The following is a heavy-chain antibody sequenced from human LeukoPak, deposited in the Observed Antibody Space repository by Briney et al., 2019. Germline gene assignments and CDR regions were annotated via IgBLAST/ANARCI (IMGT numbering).Heavy chain of an antibody. Sequence: SETLSLTCTVSGGSISSGSYYWSWIRQPAGKGLEWIGRIYTSGSTNYNPSLKSRVTISVDTSKTQFSLKLSSVTAADTAVYYCARASYDTPFDYWGQGTLVTVSS. J-gene: IGHJ4*02. CDR1: GGSISSGSYY. V-gene: IGHV4-61*02. CDR2: IYTSGST. CDR3: ARASYDTPFDY. D-gene: IGHD3-22*01.